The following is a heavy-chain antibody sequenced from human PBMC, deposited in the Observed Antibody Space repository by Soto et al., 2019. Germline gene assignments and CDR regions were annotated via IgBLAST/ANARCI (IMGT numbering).Heavy chain of an antibody. CDR3: ARAIATTESYAFDL. CDR1: GFTFSDYF. Sequence: QVQLVESGGVLVTPGGSLRLSCAASGFTFSDYFMTWIREAPGKGLEWVSYINTGGNSMYYADSVKCRVTISRDKARNSLHLQIDDLIAEDTAVYYCARAIATTESYAFDLWGLGTMVPVSP. D-gene: IGHD4-17*01. V-gene: IGHV3-11*01. CDR2: INTGGNSM. J-gene: IGHJ3*01.